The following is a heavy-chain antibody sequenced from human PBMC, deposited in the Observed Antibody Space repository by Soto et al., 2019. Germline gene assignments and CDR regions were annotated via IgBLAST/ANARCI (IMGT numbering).Heavy chain of an antibody. CDR1: GYTFTSYG. CDR3: ARDGAPVSSSKKYQGDALDI. CDR2: ISAYNGNT. V-gene: IGHV1-18*01. D-gene: IGHD6-13*01. J-gene: IGHJ3*02. Sequence: QVPLVQSGAEVKKPGASVKVSCKASGYTFTSYGISWVRQAPGQGLEWMGWISAYNGNTNYAQKLQGRGTMTTDTATSTAYMELRSLRAADTAVYYCARDGAPVSSSKKYQGDALDIGGQGTMVTVSA.